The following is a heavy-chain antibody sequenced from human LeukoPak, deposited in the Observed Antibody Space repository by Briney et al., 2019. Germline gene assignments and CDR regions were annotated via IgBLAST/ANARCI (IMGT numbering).Heavy chain of an antibody. D-gene: IGHD6-19*01. CDR3: ARDPPIAVAGNGNY. CDR1: GGSISSSSYY. Sequence: SETLSLTCTVSGGSISSSSYYWGWIRQPPGKGLEWIGSIYHSGSTYYNPSLKSRVTISVDTSKNQFSLKLSSVTAADTAVYYCARDPPIAVAGNGNYWGQGTLVTVSS. CDR2: IYHSGST. J-gene: IGHJ4*02. V-gene: IGHV4-39*07.